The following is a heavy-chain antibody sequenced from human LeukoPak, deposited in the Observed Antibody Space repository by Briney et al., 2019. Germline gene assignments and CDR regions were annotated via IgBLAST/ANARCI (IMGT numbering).Heavy chain of an antibody. Sequence: VASVKVSCKASGGTFSSYAISWVRQAPGQGLEWMGGIIPIFGTANYAQKFQGRVTITTDESTSTAYMELSSLRSEDTAVYYCAYYDFWSGYYDYWGQGTLVTVSS. CDR3: AYYDFWSGYYDY. J-gene: IGHJ4*02. CDR1: GGTFSSYA. CDR2: IIPIFGTA. D-gene: IGHD3-3*01. V-gene: IGHV1-69*05.